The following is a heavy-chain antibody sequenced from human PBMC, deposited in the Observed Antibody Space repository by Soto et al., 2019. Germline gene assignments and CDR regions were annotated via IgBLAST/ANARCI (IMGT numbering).Heavy chain of an antibody. CDR3: AKDRWARDSIDV. V-gene: IGHV3-9*01. CDR2: ITWNSATI. CDR1: GFTFDDYG. J-gene: IGHJ6*02. Sequence: SLRRLCSASGFTFDDYGMHWVRQGPGKGLEWVPGITWNSATIGYAASVKVRFTISRDNAKNSLYLQMSSLTTEDTAVYYCAKDRWARDSIDVWGQGTKVTV.